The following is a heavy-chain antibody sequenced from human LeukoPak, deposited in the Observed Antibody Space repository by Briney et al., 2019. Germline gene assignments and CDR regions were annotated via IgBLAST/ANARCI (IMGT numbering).Heavy chain of an antibody. D-gene: IGHD5-24*01. V-gene: IGHV3-74*01. J-gene: IGHJ2*01. CDR1: GFTFSSYW. CDR2: INSDGSST. CDR3: ARGERWLHLRYFDL. Sequence: PGGSLRLSCAASGFTFSSYWMHWVRQAPGKGLVWVSRINSDGSSTSYADSVKGRFTISRDNAKNTLYLQMNSLRAEDTAVYYCARGERWLHLRYFDLWGRGTLVTVSS.